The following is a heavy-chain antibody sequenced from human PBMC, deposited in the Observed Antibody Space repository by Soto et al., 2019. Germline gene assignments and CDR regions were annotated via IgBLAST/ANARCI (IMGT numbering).Heavy chain of an antibody. V-gene: IGHV1-24*01. CDR3: ATVQYSYGSPYYFDY. CDR1: GYTLTELS. D-gene: IGHD5-18*01. J-gene: IGHJ4*02. Sequence: ASVKVSCKVSGYTLTELSMHWVRRAPGKGLEWMGGFDPEDGETIYAQKFQGRVTMTEDTSTDTAYMELSSLRSEDTAVYYCATVQYSYGSPYYFDYWGQGTLVTVS. CDR2: FDPEDGET.